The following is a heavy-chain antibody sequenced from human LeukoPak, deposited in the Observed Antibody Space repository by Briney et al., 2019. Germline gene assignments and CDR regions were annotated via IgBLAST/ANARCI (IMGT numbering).Heavy chain of an antibody. CDR1: GYTFTGYY. J-gene: IGHJ6*02. CDR3: ARGTFSGYYAYYYYYGMDV. D-gene: IGHD3-22*01. V-gene: IGHV1-2*02. CDR2: INPNSGGT. Sequence: ASVKVSCKASGYTFTGYYMHWVRQAPGQGLEWMGWINPNSGGTNYAQKFQGRVTMTRDTSISTAYMELSRLRSDDTAVYYCARGTFSGYYAYYYYYGMDVWGQGTTVTVSS.